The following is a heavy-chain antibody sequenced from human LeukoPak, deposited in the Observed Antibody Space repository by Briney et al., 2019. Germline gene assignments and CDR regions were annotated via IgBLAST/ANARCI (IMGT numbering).Heavy chain of an antibody. CDR3: ARAGQYSTNNWFDP. J-gene: IGHJ5*02. Sequence: GRSLRLSFAPSGFPSSIFCIRWVRQAPQKGLGWVSRMTRDGSTTNYADSVKGRFTISRDNAKNTLYLQMNSLRGEDTAVYYCARAGQYSTNNWFDPWGEGTLVTVSS. V-gene: IGHV3-74*01. CDR1: GFPSSIFC. D-gene: IGHD2-2*01. CDR2: MTRDGSTT.